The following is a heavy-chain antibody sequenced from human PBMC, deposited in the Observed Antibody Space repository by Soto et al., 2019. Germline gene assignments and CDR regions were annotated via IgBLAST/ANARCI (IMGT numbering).Heavy chain of an antibody. CDR1: GFTFSSYG. CDR2: IWADGSNK. J-gene: IGHJ3*02. V-gene: IGHV3-33*01. D-gene: IGHD4-17*01. Sequence: GGSLRLPCAASGFTFSSYGMHWVRQAPGTGLERVAVIWADGSNKDYADSVQSRFTIARDNSKNTLYLQMNSLRAEDTAVYYCARGRDYGGNPDAFDIWGQGTMVTV. CDR3: ARGRDYGGNPDAFDI.